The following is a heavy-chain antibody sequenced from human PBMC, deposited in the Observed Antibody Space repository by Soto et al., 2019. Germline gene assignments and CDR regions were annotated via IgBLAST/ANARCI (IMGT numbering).Heavy chain of an antibody. V-gene: IGHV1-69*18. Sequence: QVQLVQSGAEVKTPGSSVKVSCEASGGTFSSYSINWLRQAPLQGLVWMGRLIPMFGTTDYAQRFQGRVTFVADESTNTASMEVTDLTSNDTAVYYCARAAVLTFTRFYDVDVWGQVTTVTVSS. D-gene: IGHD6-25*01. CDR3: ARAAVLTFTRFYDVDV. J-gene: IGHJ6*02. CDR1: GGTFSSYS. CDR2: LIPMFGTT.